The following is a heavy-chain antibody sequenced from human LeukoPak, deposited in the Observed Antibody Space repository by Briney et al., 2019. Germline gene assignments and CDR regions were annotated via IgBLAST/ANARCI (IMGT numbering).Heavy chain of an antibody. J-gene: IGHJ2*01. CDR1: GASITGYY. V-gene: IGHV4-4*07. CDR2: IYTSGST. Sequence: PSETLSHTCSVSGASITGYYWSWIRQPAGKGLEWIGRIYTSGSTDYNPSLRSRVTMSVDTSKKQFSLRLTSVTAADTALYFCARGVNRYRSAWYFDLWGRGTLVSVSS. CDR3: ARGVNRYRSAWYFDL. D-gene: IGHD3-16*02.